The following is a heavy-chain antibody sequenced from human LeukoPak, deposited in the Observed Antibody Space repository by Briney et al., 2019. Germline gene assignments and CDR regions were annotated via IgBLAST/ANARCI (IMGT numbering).Heavy chain of an antibody. Sequence: SETLSLTCTVSGGSISSYYWSWIRQPPGKGLEWIGYIYYSGSTNYNPSLKSRVTISVDTSKNQFSLKLSSVTAADTAVYYCARFLAVPGDYDWFDPWGQGTLVTVSS. CDR3: ARFLAVPGDYDWFDP. CDR1: GGSISSYY. D-gene: IGHD4-17*01. J-gene: IGHJ5*02. CDR2: IYYSGST. V-gene: IGHV4-59*08.